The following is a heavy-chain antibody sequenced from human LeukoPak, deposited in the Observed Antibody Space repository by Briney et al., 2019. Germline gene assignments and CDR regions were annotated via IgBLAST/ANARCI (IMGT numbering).Heavy chain of an antibody. J-gene: IGHJ4*02. Sequence: PGGSLRLSCVASGFTFSTYAMSWVRQAPGKGLEWVSTISGSGGSTYYADSVKGRFTISRDNSKNTLYLQMNSLRADDTAVYYCAKSPLRTRILLDYWGQGTLVTVSS. CDR2: ISGSGGST. CDR3: AKSPLRTRILLDY. D-gene: IGHD3-3*01. CDR1: GFTFSTYA. V-gene: IGHV3-23*01.